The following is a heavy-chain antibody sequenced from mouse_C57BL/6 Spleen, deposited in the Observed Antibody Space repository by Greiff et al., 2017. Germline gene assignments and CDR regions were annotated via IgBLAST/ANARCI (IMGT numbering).Heavy chain of an antibody. V-gene: IGHV1-82*01. CDR3: ARGGYDYDVLYYAMDY. D-gene: IGHD2-4*01. CDR1: GYAFSSSW. Sequence: QVQLKQSGPELVKPGASVKISCKASGYAFSSSWMNWVKQRPGKGLEWIGRIYPGDGDTNYNGKFKGKATLTADKSSSTAYMQLSSLTSEDSAVYFCARGGYDYDVLYYAMDYWGQGTSVTVSS. CDR2: IYPGDGDT. J-gene: IGHJ4*01.